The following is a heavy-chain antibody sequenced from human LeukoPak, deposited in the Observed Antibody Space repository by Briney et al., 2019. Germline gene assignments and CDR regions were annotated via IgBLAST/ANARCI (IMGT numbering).Heavy chain of an antibody. D-gene: IGHD6-19*01. CDR3: ARGVAVAGFDY. CDR1: GFTFSSYW. CDR2: INSDGSDT. J-gene: IGHJ4*02. V-gene: IGHV3-74*01. Sequence: PGGSLRLSCAASGFTFSSYWIHWVRQAPGKGLVWVSRINSDGSDTSYADSVKGRFTISRDNAKNTLYLQMSSLRAEDTAVYYCARGVAVAGFDYWGQGILVTVSS.